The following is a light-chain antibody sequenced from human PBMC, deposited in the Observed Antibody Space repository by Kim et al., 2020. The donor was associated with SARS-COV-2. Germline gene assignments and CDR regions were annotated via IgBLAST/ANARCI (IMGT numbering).Light chain of an antibody. CDR3: ASFASSSIVV. CDR1: RSDVVGHNY. J-gene: IGLJ2*01. V-gene: IGLV2-14*03. Sequence: LYTTSCTGTRSDVVGHNYVSWYQQHTGKAPKLMIYDVTNRPSGVSNRFSGSKSGNPASLTISGLQAEDEADYYCASFASSSIVVFGGGTQLTVL. CDR2: DVT.